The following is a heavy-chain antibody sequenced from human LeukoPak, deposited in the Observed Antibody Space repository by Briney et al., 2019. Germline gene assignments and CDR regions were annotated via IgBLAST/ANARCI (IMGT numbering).Heavy chain of an antibody. CDR3: ARDGYSYGYYGMDV. CDR1: GVTFSSYS. J-gene: IGHJ6*02. Sequence: PGGSLILSCSASGVTFSSYSRNWVRQAPGKGLEWLSSISSSSSYIYYADSVKGRFTISRDNAKNSLYLQMNSLRAEDTAVYYCARDGYSYGYYGMDVWGQGTTVTASS. CDR2: ISSSSSYI. V-gene: IGHV3-21*01. D-gene: IGHD5-18*01.